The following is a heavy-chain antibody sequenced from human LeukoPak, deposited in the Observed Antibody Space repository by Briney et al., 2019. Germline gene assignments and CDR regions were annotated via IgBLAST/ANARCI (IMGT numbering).Heavy chain of an antibody. CDR2: ISSSRSYI. D-gene: IGHD6-13*01. CDR1: GFTFSAYS. CDR3: AIWPDHRLGIAAVGRRDAFDI. Sequence: GGSLRLSCAASGFTFSAYSMNSVRQAPGEGLGWVSAISSSRSYIYYADSVKDRFTISRDNAKTPLYLQMNSLRAEDTAVYYCAIWPDHRLGIAAVGRRDAFDIWGQGTMVTVSS. J-gene: IGHJ3*02. V-gene: IGHV3-21*01.